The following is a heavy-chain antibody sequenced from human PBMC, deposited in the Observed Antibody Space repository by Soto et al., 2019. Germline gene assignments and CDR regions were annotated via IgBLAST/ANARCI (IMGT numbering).Heavy chain of an antibody. Sequence: EVQLLESGGGLVQPGGSLRLSCAASAFTFSSYAMSWVRQSPGKGLEWVSGISGSGIRTYYADSVKGRFSISRDNSKNTLYLQMDSLRAEDTAVYYCARDPGAITVAGNFDYWGQGTLVNVSS. CDR2: ISGSGIRT. CDR1: AFTFSSYA. CDR3: ARDPGAITVAGNFDY. J-gene: IGHJ4*02. D-gene: IGHD6-19*01. V-gene: IGHV3-23*01.